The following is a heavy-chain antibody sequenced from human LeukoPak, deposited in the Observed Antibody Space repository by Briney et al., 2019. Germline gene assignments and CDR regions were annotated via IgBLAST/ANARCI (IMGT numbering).Heavy chain of an antibody. V-gene: IGHV4-4*07. CDR3: ARVGYGVKVDWFDP. J-gene: IGHJ5*02. CDR1: GGSISSYY. Sequence: SETLSLTCTVSGGSISSYYWSWIRQPAGKGLEWIGRIYTRGSTNYNPSLKSRVTMSVDTSKNQFSLKLSSVTAADTAVYYCARVGYGVKVDWFDPWGQGTLVTVSS. D-gene: IGHD4-23*01. CDR2: IYTRGST.